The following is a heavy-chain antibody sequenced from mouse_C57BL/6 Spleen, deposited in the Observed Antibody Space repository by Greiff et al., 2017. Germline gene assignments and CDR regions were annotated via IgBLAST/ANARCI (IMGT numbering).Heavy chain of an antibody. CDR1: GYTFTSYW. Sequence: QVQLQQSGAELVKPGASVKLSCKASGYTFTSYWITWVKQRPGQGLEWIGDIYTGSGSTNYNEKFKSKATLTVDTSSSTAYMQHSSLTSEASAVYYCARRGLLRSVLYFDVWGTGTTVTVSS. D-gene: IGHD1-1*01. V-gene: IGHV1-55*01. CDR3: ARRGLLRSVLYFDV. J-gene: IGHJ1*03. CDR2: IYTGSGST.